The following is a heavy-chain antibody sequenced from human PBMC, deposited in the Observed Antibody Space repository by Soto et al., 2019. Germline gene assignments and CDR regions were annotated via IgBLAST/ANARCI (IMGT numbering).Heavy chain of an antibody. CDR3: AKDLGEAYDILTGYYLAEADWGYYGMDV. CDR2: ISGSGGST. J-gene: IGHJ6*02. CDR1: GFTFSDYY. Sequence: GGSLRLSCAASGFTFSDYYMSWIRQAPGKGLEWVAGISGSGGSTYYADSVKGRFTISRDNSKKTLDLQMNSLRAEDTAVYYCAKDLGEAYDILTGYYLAEADWGYYGMDVWGQGTTVTVSS. V-gene: IGHV3-23*01. D-gene: IGHD3-9*01.